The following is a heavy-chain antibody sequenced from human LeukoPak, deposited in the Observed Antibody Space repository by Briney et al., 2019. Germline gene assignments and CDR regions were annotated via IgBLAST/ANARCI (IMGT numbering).Heavy chain of an antibody. V-gene: IGHV1-3*01. CDR2: INAGNGNT. CDR3: ARDKAAAGYFDY. Sequence: ASVKVSCKASGYTFTSYAMLWVRQAPGQRLEWMGWINAGNGNTKYSQKFQGRVTITRDTSASTAYMELSSLRSEDTAVYYCARDKAAAGYFDYWGQGTLVTVSS. J-gene: IGHJ4*02. CDR1: GYTFTSYA. D-gene: IGHD6-13*01.